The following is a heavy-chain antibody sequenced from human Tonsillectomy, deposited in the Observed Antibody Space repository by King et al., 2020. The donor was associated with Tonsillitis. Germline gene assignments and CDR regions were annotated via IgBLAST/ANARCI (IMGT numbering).Heavy chain of an antibody. D-gene: IGHD3-9*01. Sequence: VQLVESGGGVVQPGRSLRLSCAASGFTFRSYGMHWVRQAPGKGLEWVALISYDGSNKYYAESVKGRITISRDNSKNTLYLQMNSLRPEDTAVYYCAKELGPQGRYFDWPPGYWGQGTLVTVSS. V-gene: IGHV3-30*18. CDR2: ISYDGSNK. CDR3: AKELGPQGRYFDWPPGY. CDR1: GFTFRSYG. J-gene: IGHJ4*02.